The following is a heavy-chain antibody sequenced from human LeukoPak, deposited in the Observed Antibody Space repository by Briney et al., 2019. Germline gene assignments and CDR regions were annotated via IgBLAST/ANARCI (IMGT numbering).Heavy chain of an antibody. CDR3: ATDSLYFFGY. CDR2: IVVGSGNT. V-gene: IGHV1-58*01. J-gene: IGHJ4*02. Sequence: SVKVSCKASGFTFTSSAVQWVRQARGQRLEWIGWIVVGSGNTNYAQKFQERVTITRDMSTSTAYMYLSSLRSKDTAIYYCATDSLYFFGYWGQGTLVTVSS. CDR1: GFTFTSSA.